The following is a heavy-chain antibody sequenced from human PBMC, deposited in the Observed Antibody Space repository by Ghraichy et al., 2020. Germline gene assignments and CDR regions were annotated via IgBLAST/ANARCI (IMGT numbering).Heavy chain of an antibody. CDR1: GGSFSGYY. Sequence: SETLSLTCAVYGGSFSGYYWSWIRQPPGKGLEWIGEINHSGSTNYNPSLKSRVTISVDTSKNQFSLKLSSVTAADTAVYYCAGFIAAAGSTFTGWGQGTLVTVSS. CDR2: INHSGST. V-gene: IGHV4-34*01. CDR3: AGFIAAAGSTFTG. D-gene: IGHD6-13*01. J-gene: IGHJ4*02.